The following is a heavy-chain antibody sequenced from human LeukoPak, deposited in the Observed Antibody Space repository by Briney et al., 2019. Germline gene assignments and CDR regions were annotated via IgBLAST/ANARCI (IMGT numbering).Heavy chain of an antibody. CDR3: AKGPAVAGIFDY. D-gene: IGHD6-19*01. CDR2: ISYDGSNK. V-gene: IGHV3-30*18. CDR1: GFTFSSFV. J-gene: IGHJ4*02. Sequence: PGGSLRLSCAASGFTFSSFVMHWVRQAPGKGLEWVAVISYDGSNKYYADSVKGRFTISRDNSKNTLYLQMNSLRAEDTAVYYCAKGPAVAGIFDYWGQGTLVTVSS.